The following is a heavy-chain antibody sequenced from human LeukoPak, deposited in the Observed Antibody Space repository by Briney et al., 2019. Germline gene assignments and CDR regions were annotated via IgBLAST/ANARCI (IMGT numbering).Heavy chain of an antibody. CDR3: ARYTNCTSTSCFSSWFGP. CDR2: VYSSGST. J-gene: IGHJ5*02. Sequence: SETLSLTCTVSGGSTSSYYWSWIRQPPGKGLEWIGYVYSSGSTRYNPSLKSRVTISVDTSKNHFSLKLTSVTAADTAVYYCARYTNCTSTSCFSSWFGPWGQGTLVTVTS. D-gene: IGHD2-2*01. V-gene: IGHV4-59*08. CDR1: GGSTSSYY.